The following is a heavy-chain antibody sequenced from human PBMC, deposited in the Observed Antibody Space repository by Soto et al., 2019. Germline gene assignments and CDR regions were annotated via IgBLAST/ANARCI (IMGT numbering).Heavy chain of an antibody. CDR2: MHPNSGNT. V-gene: IGHV1-8*01. CDR1: GYTFTSYD. D-gene: IGHD1-26*01. CDR3: ARGLSYRQD. Sequence: QVQLVQSGAEVKKPGASVKVSCKASGYTFTSYDIYWVRQATGQGLEWMGWMHPNSGNTGYAQKFQGRVTVTRNTPIPTAYMRLSSLKSDDATMYYCARGLSYRQDWGQGTLVTVSS. J-gene: IGHJ4*02.